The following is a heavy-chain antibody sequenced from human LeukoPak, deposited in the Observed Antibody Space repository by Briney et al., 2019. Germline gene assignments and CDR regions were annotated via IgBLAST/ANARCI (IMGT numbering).Heavy chain of an antibody. CDR2: IKNKYGDMTT. CDR3: ATGVSTTGRGGY. D-gene: IGHD1-7*01. J-gene: IGHJ4*02. V-gene: IGHV3-15*07. Sequence: GGSLRLSCAASGFTFSSAWMNWFRQAPGKGLEWVGRIKNKYGDMTTDYAAPVKDRFTISRDDSKDMLYLQMNTLKIADTAVYFCATGVSTTGRGGYCGLGTLVTVAS. CDR1: GFTFSSAW.